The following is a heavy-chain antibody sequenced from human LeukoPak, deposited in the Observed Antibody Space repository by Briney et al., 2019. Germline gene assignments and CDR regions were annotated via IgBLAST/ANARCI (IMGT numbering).Heavy chain of an antibody. CDR1: GFTFSSYA. Sequence: PGGSLRLSCAASGFTFSSYAMSWVRQAPGKGLEWVSAISGSGGSTYYADSVKGRFTISGDNSKNTLYLQMNSLRAEDTAVYYCAKDFNYKTSSALDYWGQGTLVTVSS. CDR2: ISGSGGST. CDR3: AKDFNYKTSSALDY. J-gene: IGHJ4*02. V-gene: IGHV3-23*01. D-gene: IGHD4-11*01.